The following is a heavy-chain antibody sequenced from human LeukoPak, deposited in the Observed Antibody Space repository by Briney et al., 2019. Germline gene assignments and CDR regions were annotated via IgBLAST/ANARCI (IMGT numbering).Heavy chain of an antibody. V-gene: IGHV3-20*04. CDR1: GFTFDDYG. J-gene: IGHJ5*02. Sequence: PGGSLRLSCAASGFTFDDYGMSWVRQAPGKGLEWVSGINWNGGSTGYADSVKGRFTISRDNAKNSLYLQMNSLRAEDTAVYYCATHGYCSSTSCYFRGSFDPWGQGTLVTVSS. D-gene: IGHD2-2*01. CDR2: INWNGGST. CDR3: ATHGYCSSTSCYFRGSFDP.